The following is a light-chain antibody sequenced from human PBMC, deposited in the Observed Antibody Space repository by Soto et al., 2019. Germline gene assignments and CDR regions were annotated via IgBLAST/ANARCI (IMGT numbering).Light chain of an antibody. CDR2: DVS. Sequence: QSVLTQPASLSGAPWQAPPLPRTGGNRDVGNYNYVSWYQQHPGKAPKLIIYDVSNRPSGVSNRFSGSKSGNTASLTISGLQAEDEADYYCSSYTSRSTLVFGTGTKVTVL. J-gene: IGLJ1*01. CDR3: SSYTSRSTLV. CDR1: NRDVGNYNY. V-gene: IGLV2-14*03.